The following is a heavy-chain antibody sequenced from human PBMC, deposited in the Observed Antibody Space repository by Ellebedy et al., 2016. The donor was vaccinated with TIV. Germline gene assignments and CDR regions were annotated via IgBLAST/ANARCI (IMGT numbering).Heavy chain of an antibody. CDR2: ISDDGTNQ. CDR1: GFTFSSFA. CDR3: AVSRWAAAGLYYFDF. D-gene: IGHD6-13*01. Sequence: GESLKISCAASGFTFSSFALHWVRQAPGKGLEWVAVISDDGTNQYYGDSVKGRFTISRDNSKNTLYLQMNSLRVEDTAIYYCAVSRWAAAGLYYFDFWGQGTLVTVSS. J-gene: IGHJ4*02. V-gene: IGHV3-30-3*01.